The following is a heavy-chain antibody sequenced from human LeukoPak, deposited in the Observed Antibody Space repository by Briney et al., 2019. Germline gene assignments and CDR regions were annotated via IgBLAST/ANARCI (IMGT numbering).Heavy chain of an antibody. CDR2: IYYSGST. D-gene: IGHD6-19*01. V-gene: IGHV4-59*11. CDR3: ARFAVAGFYYFDY. J-gene: IGHJ4*02. Sequence: SETLSLTCTVSGGSISSHYWSWIRQPPGKGLEWIGYIYYSGSTNYNPSLKSRVTISVDTSKNQFSLKLSSVTAADTAVYYCARFAVAGFYYFDYWGQGTLVTVSS. CDR1: GGSISSHY.